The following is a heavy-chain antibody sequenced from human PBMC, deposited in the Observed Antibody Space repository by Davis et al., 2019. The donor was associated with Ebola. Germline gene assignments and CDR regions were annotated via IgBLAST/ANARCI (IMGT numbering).Heavy chain of an antibody. V-gene: IGHV3-72*01. Sequence: GGSLRLSCAASGFPFSVYFMDWVRPTPGKGLEWVGLSRNKENRYSTEYAASVKGRFTISRDDSKNLLYLEMNGLRTEDTAVYYCVTENWYRFESWGQGTLATVSS. CDR3: VTENWYRFES. D-gene: IGHD1/OR15-1a*01. CDR2: SRNKENRYST. J-gene: IGHJ4*02. CDR1: GFPFSVYF.